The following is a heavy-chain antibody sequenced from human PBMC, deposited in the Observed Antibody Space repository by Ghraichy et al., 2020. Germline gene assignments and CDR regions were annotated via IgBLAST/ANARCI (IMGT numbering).Heavy chain of an antibody. Sequence: ASVKVSCKTSGYSFTSYGITWVRQAPGLGLQWVGWISTYDGSTNLAQEVEGRVTLTADTSTSTAYMELMSLSSDDTAVYYCARDVSIYLGAPPVRFDPWGQGTLVTVSS. J-gene: IGHJ5*02. CDR1: GYSFTSYG. V-gene: IGHV1-18*01. D-gene: IGHD2-21*01. CDR3: ARDVSIYLGAPPVRFDP. CDR2: ISTYDGST.